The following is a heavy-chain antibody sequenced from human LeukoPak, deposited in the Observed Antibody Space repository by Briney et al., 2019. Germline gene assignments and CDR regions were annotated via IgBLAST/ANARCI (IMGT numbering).Heavy chain of an antibody. V-gene: IGHV3-23*01. J-gene: IGHJ4*02. CDR1: GFTFGSYD. CDR3: AREGLMIAYFDY. CDR2: ISDSGGST. Sequence: GGSLRLSCAASGFTFGSYDMNWVRQAPGKGLEWVSGISDSGGSTYYADSVKGRFTISRDNAKNSLYLQMNSLRAEDTAVYYCAREGLMIAYFDYWGQGTLVTVSS. D-gene: IGHD3-22*01.